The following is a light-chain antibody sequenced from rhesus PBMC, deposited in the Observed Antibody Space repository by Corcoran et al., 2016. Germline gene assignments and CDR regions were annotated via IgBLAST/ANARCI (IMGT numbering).Light chain of an antibody. Sequence: QAALTQPPSVSGSPGQSVTISCTGTSSDIGGYNYVSWYQQHPGKAPKLMIYDVSKRPSGVSDRFSGYKSGNTASLTISGLQAEDEADYYCSSDAGSNTYIFGAGTRLTVL. CDR1: SSDIGGYNY. CDR2: DVS. J-gene: IGLJ1*01. V-gene: IGLV2-23*01. CDR3: SSDAGSNTYI.